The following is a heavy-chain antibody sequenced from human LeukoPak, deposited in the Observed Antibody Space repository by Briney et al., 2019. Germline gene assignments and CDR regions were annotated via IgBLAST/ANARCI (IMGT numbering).Heavy chain of an antibody. CDR1: GFTFSSYA. J-gene: IGHJ4*02. Sequence: GGSLRLSCAASGFTFSSYAMSWVRQAPGKGLKWVSTINDNGDGTYYADSVKGRFTISRDNSYNTVSLQMNSLRDEDTGVYYCAKDYYDSSGSYYFDYWGQGTLVTVSS. CDR3: AKDYYDSSGSYYFDY. CDR2: INDNGDGT. V-gene: IGHV3-23*01. D-gene: IGHD3-22*01.